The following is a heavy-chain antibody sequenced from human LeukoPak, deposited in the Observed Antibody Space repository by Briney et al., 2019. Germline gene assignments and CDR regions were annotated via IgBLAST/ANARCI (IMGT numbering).Heavy chain of an antibody. D-gene: IGHD5-12*01. CDR3: LRDRGYSTYYC. V-gene: IGHV3-7*01. J-gene: IGHJ4*02. CDR1: AFSLSDYW. Sequence: GGSLRLSCAASAFSLSDYWMNWVRQAPGKGLEWVASIKQDGSEKYYVDSVKGRFTISRDNAKNSLYLQMNTLRAEDTAVYYCLRDRGYSTYYCWGQGTLVTVSS. CDR2: IKQDGSEK.